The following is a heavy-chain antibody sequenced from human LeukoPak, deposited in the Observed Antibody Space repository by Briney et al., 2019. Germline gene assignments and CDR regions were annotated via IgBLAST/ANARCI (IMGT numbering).Heavy chain of an antibody. V-gene: IGHV3-11*01. CDR1: GFTFSDYY. D-gene: IGHD6-19*01. CDR2: ISTSGSII. J-gene: IGHJ4*02. CDR3: ARGYSGGWYKFDY. Sequence: GGSLRLSCAASGFTFSDYYMSWIRQAPGKGLEWVSYISTSGSIIFYADSVKGRFAISRDNAKNSLYLQMNSLRAEDTAVYYCARGYSGGWYKFDYWGQGTLVTVSS.